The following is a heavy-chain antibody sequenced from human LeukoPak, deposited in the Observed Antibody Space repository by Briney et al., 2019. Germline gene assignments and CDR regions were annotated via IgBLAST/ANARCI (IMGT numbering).Heavy chain of an antibody. D-gene: IGHD1-26*01. CDR2: IIPIFGTA. CDR3: AREIVGAIDY. Sequence: ASVKVSCKASGRTFSSYAISWVRQAPGQGLEWMGRIIPIFGTANYAQKFQGRVTITTDESTSTAYMELSSLRSEDTAVYYCAREIVGAIDYWGQGTLVTVSS. J-gene: IGHJ4*02. V-gene: IGHV1-69*05. CDR1: GRTFSSYA.